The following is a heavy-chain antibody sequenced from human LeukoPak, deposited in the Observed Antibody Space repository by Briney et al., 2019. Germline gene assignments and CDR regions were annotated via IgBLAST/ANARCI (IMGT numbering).Heavy chain of an antibody. J-gene: IGHJ4*02. CDR3: ARYIGGSGWC. CDR1: GYTFTGSY. Sequence: ASVRVSCKTSGYTFTGSYVHWVRQAPGQGLEWMGRIDVNSGDTYLAQKFQGRVTLTRDTSISTDYLELSSLNSDDSAVYYCARYIGGSGWCWGQGALVTVSS. D-gene: IGHD3-16*01. V-gene: IGHV1-2*06. CDR2: IDVNSGDT.